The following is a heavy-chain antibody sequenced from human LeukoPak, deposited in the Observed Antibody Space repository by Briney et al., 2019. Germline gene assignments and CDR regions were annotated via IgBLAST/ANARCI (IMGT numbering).Heavy chain of an antibody. D-gene: IGHD6-19*01. V-gene: IGHV3-23*01. CDR3: AIPGRGWDFGPLDH. CDR2: ISGSGGST. J-gene: IGHJ4*02. CDR1: GLTFSSYA. Sequence: GGSLRLSCAASGLTFSSYATSWVRQAPGKGLEWVSVISGSGGSTYYADSVKGRFSISRDNSKTTLYLQMDSLRAEDTAVYYCAIPGRGWDFGPLDHWGQGTLVTVSS.